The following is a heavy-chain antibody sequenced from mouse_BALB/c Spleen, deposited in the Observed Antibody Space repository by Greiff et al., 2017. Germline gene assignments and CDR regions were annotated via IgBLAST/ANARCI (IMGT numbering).Heavy chain of an antibody. CDR3: ARERYYGSSYAMDY. Sequence: EVQLQQSGAELVKPGASVKLSCTASGFNIKDSYMHWVKQRPEQGLEWIGRIDPANGNTKYDPKFQGKATITADTSSNTAYLQLSSLTSEDTAVYCCARERYYGSSYAMDYWGQGTSVTVSS. V-gene: IGHV14-3*02. CDR2: IDPANGNT. CDR1: GFNIKDSY. J-gene: IGHJ4*01. D-gene: IGHD1-1*01.